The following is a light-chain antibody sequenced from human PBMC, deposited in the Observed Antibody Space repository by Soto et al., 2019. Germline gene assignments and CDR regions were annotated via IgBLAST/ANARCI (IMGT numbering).Light chain of an antibody. CDR3: QQSDSTPLT. Sequence: EIVMTQSPATLSVSPGERVTLSCRASQSITSNLAWYQQKPGKAPKLLIYAASSWESGVPARFSGSGSGTDFILTISRLQPEDFAVYYCQQSDSTPLTFGGGTKVDIK. CDR2: AAS. CDR1: QSITSN. J-gene: IGKJ4*01. V-gene: IGKV3D-15*01.